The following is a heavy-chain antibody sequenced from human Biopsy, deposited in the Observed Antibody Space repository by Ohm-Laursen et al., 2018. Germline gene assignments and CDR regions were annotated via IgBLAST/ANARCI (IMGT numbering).Heavy chain of an antibody. CDR2: VTTTSSYI. J-gene: IGHJ4*02. CDR3: ARASPNPGRRLVVVAGDFDC. CDR1: GFDFSDYS. V-gene: IGHV3-21*01. Sequence: SLRLSCAASGFDFSDYSMSWVRQAPGKGLEWVSSVTTTSSYIYYADSVKGRFTISRDNAKNSLYLQMNSLRAEDTAVYYCARASPNPGRRLVVVAGDFDCWGQGTRVTVSS. D-gene: IGHD2-15*01.